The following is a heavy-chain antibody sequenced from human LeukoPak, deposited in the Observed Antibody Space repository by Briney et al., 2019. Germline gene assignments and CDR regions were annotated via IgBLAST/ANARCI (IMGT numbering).Heavy chain of an antibody. V-gene: IGHV3-21*01. CDR1: GFTFSSYS. J-gene: IGHJ4*02. CDR2: ISSSSSYI. D-gene: IGHD5-24*01. Sequence: GGSLRLSCVASGFTFSSYSMNWVRQAPGKGLEWVSSISSSSSYIYYADSVKGRFTISRDNAKNSLYLQMNSLRAEDTAVYYCARDRRDGYNDYWGQGTLVTVSS. CDR3: ARDRRDGYNDY.